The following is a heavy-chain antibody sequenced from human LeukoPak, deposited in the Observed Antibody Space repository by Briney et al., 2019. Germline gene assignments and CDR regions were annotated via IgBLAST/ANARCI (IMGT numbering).Heavy chain of an antibody. CDR1: GFTFSSYE. CDR2: ITSSGSTI. CDR3: AARIAAGAYYFDY. V-gene: IGHV3-48*03. Sequence: GGSLRLSCAASGFTFSSYEMNWVRQAPGKGLEWVSYITSSGSTIYYADSVKGRFTISRDNAKNSLYLQMDSLRAEDTAIYYCAARIAAGAYYFDYWGQGSLVTVSS. D-gene: IGHD6-13*01. J-gene: IGHJ4*02.